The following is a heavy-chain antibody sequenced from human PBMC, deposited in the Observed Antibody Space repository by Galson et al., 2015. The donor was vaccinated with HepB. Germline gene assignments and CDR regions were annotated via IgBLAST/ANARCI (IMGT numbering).Heavy chain of an antibody. J-gene: IGHJ4*02. V-gene: IGHV3-23*01. CDR3: AKGDSSLGPAVCFDS. CDR2: ISGSGDGT. CDR1: GFTFSSYA. Sequence: SLRLSCAVSGFTFSSYAMGWVRQAPGKGLEWVSGISGSGDGTYYADSAKGRFTISRDNSKNTLYLQMHGLRAEDTALYYCAKGDSSLGPAVCFDSWGQGTLVIVSS. D-gene: IGHD3-22*01.